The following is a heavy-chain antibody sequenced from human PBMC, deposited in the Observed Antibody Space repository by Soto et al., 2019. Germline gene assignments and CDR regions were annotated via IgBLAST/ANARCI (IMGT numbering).Heavy chain of an antibody. V-gene: IGHV6-1*01. D-gene: IGHD1-7*01. CDR3: ARDWNYVGYYYYGMDV. CDR1: GDSVSSNSAA. Sequence: PSQTLSLTCAISGDSVSSNSAAWNWIRQSPSRGLEWLGRTYYRSKWYNDYTVSVKSRITINPDTSKNQFSLQLNSVTPEDTAVFYCARDWNYVGYYYYGMDVWGQGTTVTVSS. CDR2: TYYRSKWYN. J-gene: IGHJ6*02.